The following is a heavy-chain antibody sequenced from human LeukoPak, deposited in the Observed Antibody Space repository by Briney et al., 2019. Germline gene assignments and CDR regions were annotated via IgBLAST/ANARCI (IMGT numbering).Heavy chain of an antibody. D-gene: IGHD6-13*01. CDR2: IKQDGGER. J-gene: IGHJ2*01. Sequence: GGSLRLSCAASGFTLSSFWMSWVRQTPGKGLEWVANIKQDGGERYYTISRDNARNSLYLQMNSLRAEDTAVYYCASLPGGKTAALEFDLRGRGTLVTVSS. CDR1: GFTLSSFW. V-gene: IGHV3-7*01. CDR3: ASLPGGKTAALEFDL.